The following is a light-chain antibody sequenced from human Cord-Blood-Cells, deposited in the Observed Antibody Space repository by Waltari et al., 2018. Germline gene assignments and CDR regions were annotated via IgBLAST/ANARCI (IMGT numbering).Light chain of an antibody. CDR2: DAS. CDR3: QQRSNWPLT. J-gene: IGKJ4*01. Sequence: EIVLTQSTATLSLSPWERATRSCRASQSVSSYLAWYQQKPGQAPRLLIYDASNRATGIPARFSGSGSGTDFTLTISSLEPEDFAVYYCQQRSNWPLTFGGGTKVEIK. V-gene: IGKV3-11*01. CDR1: QSVSSY.